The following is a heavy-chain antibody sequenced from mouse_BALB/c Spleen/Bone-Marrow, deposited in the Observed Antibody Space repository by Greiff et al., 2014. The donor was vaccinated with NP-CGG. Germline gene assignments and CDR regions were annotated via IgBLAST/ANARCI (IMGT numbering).Heavy chain of an antibody. CDR3: AREGGLRRGDYYVMDY. CDR2: INPYSDGT. Sequence: VQLQQSGPELVKPGASVKMSCKASGYTFTGYVMHWVKQKPGQGLEWIGYINPYSDGTKYNEKFKGKATLTSDKSSSTAYMELSGLTSGDSAVYYCAREGGLRRGDYYVMDYWGQGTSVTVSS. D-gene: IGHD2-4*01. V-gene: IGHV1-14*01. J-gene: IGHJ4*01. CDR1: GYTFTGYV.